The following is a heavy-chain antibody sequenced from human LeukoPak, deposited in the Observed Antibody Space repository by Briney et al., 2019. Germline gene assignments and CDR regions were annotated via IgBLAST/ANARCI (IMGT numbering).Heavy chain of an antibody. Sequence: PGRSLRLSCVGSGFTFSNYVMHWVRQAPGKGLGWVALIWDDGSRKYYGDSVQGRFTITRDTSKSTMSLEMNSLRDEDTAVYYCAKEVAKGAGAYDVWGQGTIITVSS. CDR1: GFTFSNYV. CDR2: IWDDGSRK. J-gene: IGHJ3*01. V-gene: IGHV3-33*06. CDR3: AKEVAKGAGAYDV.